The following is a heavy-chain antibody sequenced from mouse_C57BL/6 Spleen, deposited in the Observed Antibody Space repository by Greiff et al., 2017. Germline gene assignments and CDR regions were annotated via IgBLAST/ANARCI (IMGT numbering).Heavy chain of an antibody. CDR3: AASRISYWYFDV. V-gene: IGHV1-61*01. Sequence: QVQLQQPGAELVRPGSSVKLSCKASGYTFTSYWMDWVKQRPGQGLEWIGNIYPSDSETHYNQKFKDKATLTVDKSSSTAYMQLSSLTSEDSAVYYCAASRISYWYFDVWGTGTTVTVSS. CDR2: IYPSDSET. CDR1: GYTFTSYW. J-gene: IGHJ1*03.